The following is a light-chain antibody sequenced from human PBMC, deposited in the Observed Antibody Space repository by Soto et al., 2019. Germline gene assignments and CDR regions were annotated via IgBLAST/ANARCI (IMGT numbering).Light chain of an antibody. Sequence: DVKVYQSLSALSAYVGERVPLTCRASQSISSWLAWYQQKPGKAPKLLIYKASTLKSGVPSRFSGSGSGTEFTLTISRLEPEDFAVYYCQQYGGSPGTLGQGT. V-gene: IGKV1-5*03. J-gene: IGKJ1*01. CDR3: QQYGGSPGT. CDR1: QSISSW. CDR2: KAS.